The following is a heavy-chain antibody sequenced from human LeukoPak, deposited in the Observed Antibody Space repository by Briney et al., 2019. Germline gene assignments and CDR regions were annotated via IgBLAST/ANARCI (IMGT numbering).Heavy chain of an antibody. J-gene: IGHJ4*02. CDR2: IKHDGSET. CDR1: GFTFSSNW. Sequence: GGSLRLSCAASGFTFSSNWMSWVRQAPGKGLEWVPNIKHDGSETYYVDSVNGRFTISRDNAKNSLYLQMNSLRAEDTAVYYCASGYGNYGYWGQGTLVTVSS. CDR3: ASGYGNYGY. D-gene: IGHD4-11*01. V-gene: IGHV3-7*01.